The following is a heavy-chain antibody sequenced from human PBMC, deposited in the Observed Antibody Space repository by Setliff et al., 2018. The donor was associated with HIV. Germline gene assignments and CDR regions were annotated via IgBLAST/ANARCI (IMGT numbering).Heavy chain of an antibody. D-gene: IGHD2-21*01. Sequence: SETLSLTCTVSGDSISSSTFYWGWIRQPPGKGLEWIGSIYYSGTTYYNPSLKSRVAISVDTSKNQFSLKLSSVTAADTAVYYCARPRLRGSGAFDIWGQGTMVTISS. CDR3: ARPRLRGSGAFDI. CDR1: GDSISSSTFY. J-gene: IGHJ3*02. V-gene: IGHV4-39*01. CDR2: IYYSGTT.